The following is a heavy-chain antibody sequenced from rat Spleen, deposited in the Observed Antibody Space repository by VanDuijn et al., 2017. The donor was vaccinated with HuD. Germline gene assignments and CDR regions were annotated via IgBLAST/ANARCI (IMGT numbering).Heavy chain of an antibody. CDR2: ISYDGSST. CDR1: GFTFSNYG. J-gene: IGHJ2*01. V-gene: IGHV5-29*01. D-gene: IGHD5-1*01. Sequence: EVQLVESGGGLVQPGRSLKLSCAASGFTFSNYGMAWVRQAPTKGLEWVATISYDGSSTYYRDSVKGRFTISRDNAKSTLYLQMDSLRSEDTATYYCARPQTGAGYFDYWGQGVMVTVSS. CDR3: ARPQTGAGYFDY.